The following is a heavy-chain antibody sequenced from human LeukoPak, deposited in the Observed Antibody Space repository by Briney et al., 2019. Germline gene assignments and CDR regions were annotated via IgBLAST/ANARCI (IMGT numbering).Heavy chain of an antibody. CDR2: INHSGST. V-gene: IGHV4-34*01. Sequence: PSETLSLTCAVYGGSFSGYYWSWIRQPPGKGLEWIGEINHSGSTNYNPSLKSRVTMSLDTSKNQFSLKVSSVTAADTAVYYCARVLPTVTTTLNYFDYWGQGTLVTVSS. CDR1: GGSFSGYY. CDR3: ARVLPTVTTTLNYFDY. J-gene: IGHJ4*02. D-gene: IGHD4-17*01.